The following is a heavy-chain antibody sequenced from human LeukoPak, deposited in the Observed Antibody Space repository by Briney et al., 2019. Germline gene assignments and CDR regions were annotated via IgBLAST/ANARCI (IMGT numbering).Heavy chain of an antibody. V-gene: IGHV3-30-3*01. Sequence: PGGSLRLSCAASGFTFSSYPMHWVRQAPGKGLEWLAFISYDGSNKYYADSVKGRFTISRDNSKNTLYLQMNSLRAEDTAVYYCHQYDFWSGRPVDQYGMDVWGQGTTVTVSS. CDR1: GFTFSSYP. CDR3: HQYDFWSGRPVDQYGMDV. D-gene: IGHD3-3*01. J-gene: IGHJ6*02. CDR2: ISYDGSNK.